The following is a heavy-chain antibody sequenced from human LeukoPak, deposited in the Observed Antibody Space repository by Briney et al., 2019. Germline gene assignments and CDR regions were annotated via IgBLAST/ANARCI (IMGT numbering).Heavy chain of an antibody. D-gene: IGHD3-3*01. CDR1: GGSFSGYY. CDR2: INHSGST. Sequence: SETLSLTCAVYGGSFSGYYWSWIRQPPGKGLEWIGEINHSGSTNYNPSLKSRVTISVDTSKNQFSLKLSSVTAADTAVYYCARKRTYYDFWSGYYYFDYWGQGTWSPSPQ. V-gene: IGHV4-34*01. CDR3: ARKRTYYDFWSGYYYFDY. J-gene: IGHJ4*02.